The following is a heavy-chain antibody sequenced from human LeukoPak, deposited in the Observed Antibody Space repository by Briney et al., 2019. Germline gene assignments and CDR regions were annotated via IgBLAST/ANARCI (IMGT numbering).Heavy chain of an antibody. CDR1: GFTFSNYA. V-gene: IGHV3-23*01. J-gene: IGHJ5*02. Sequence: PGGSLRLSCAASGFTFSNYAVSWVRQAPGKGLEWVSAISGSGGSTYYADSVKGRFTISRDNSKNTLYVQMNSLRAEDTAIYYCAKDNAYDSSGNWFDPWGQGTLVTVSS. D-gene: IGHD3-22*01. CDR3: AKDNAYDSSGNWFDP. CDR2: ISGSGGST.